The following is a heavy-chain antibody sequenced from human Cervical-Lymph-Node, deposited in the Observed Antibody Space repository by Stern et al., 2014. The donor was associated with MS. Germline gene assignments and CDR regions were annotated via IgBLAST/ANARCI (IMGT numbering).Heavy chain of an antibody. Sequence: VQLLESGGGVVQPGGSLRISCAASGFTFTSYAMPWVRQAPGKGLDWVAAVSYDGSTKYYADSAKGRFTISRDNSKNSVSLQMNSLRADDTAVYYCARDYYDYVDYYGLDLWGQGTTVTVSS. V-gene: IGHV3-30*04. CDR3: ARDYYDYVDYYGLDL. D-gene: IGHD3-16*01. CDR2: VSYDGSTK. J-gene: IGHJ6*02. CDR1: GFTFTSYA.